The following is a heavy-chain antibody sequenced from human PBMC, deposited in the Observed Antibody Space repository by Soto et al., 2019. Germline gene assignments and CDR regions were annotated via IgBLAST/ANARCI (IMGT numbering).Heavy chain of an antibody. CDR3: ARGLGSSWFFL. V-gene: IGHV3-48*01. CDR2: IDFDSSPI. D-gene: IGHD6-13*01. Sequence: PGGSLRLSCAGSGFTFSDYAITWVRQAPGKGLEWLSYIDFDSSPIRYADSVMGRFTVSRDNAKDSLYLQMNSLRPEDTAIYYCARGLGSSWFFLWGPGTLVTVSS. J-gene: IGHJ5*02. CDR1: GFTFSDYA.